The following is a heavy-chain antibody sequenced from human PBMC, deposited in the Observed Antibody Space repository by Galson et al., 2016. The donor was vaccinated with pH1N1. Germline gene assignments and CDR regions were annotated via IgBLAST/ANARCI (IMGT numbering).Heavy chain of an antibody. V-gene: IGHV3-7*03. CDR3: ARAQGGRESY. Sequence: SLRLSCAASGFTFSTYWMHWVRQAPGEGLEWVANINQDGSEKYSADSVRGRFTISRDNAKNSLYLQMNSLRAEDTALYYCARAQGGRESYWGQGTLVTVSS. CDR2: INQDGSEK. D-gene: IGHD3-10*01. CDR1: GFTFSTYW. J-gene: IGHJ4*02.